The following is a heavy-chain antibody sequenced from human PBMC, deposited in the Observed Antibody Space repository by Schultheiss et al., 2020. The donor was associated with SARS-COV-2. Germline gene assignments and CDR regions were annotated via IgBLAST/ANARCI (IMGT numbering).Heavy chain of an antibody. CDR1: GGSISSGGYY. Sequence: SETLSLTCTVSGGSISSGGYYWSWIRQHPGKGLEWIGYIYYSGSTNYNPSLKSRVTMSVDTSKNQFSLKLSSVTAADTAVYYCARDLSAAAGLFDPWGQGTLVTVSS. J-gene: IGHJ5*02. V-gene: IGHV4-61*08. CDR2: IYYSGST. CDR3: ARDLSAAAGLFDP. D-gene: IGHD6-13*01.